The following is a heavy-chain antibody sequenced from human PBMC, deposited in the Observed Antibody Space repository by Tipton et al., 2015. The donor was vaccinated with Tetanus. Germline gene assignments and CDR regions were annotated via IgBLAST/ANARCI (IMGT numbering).Heavy chain of an antibody. CDR2: IYYNGFT. D-gene: IGHD4-11*01. Sequence: TLSLTCAVSGVSINSNHWWGWIRQHPGKGLEWIGYIYYNGFTYYNPSLKSRLTMSIDTSKNQFSLNLSSVTAADTAVYYCALTDTDYFDPWGQGTLVTVSS. CDR3: ALTDTDYFDP. V-gene: IGHV4-31*11. J-gene: IGHJ5*02. CDR1: GVSINSNHW.